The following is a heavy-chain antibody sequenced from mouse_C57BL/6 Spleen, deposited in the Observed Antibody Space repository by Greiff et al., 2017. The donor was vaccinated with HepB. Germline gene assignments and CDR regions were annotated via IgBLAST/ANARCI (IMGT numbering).Heavy chain of an antibody. CDR3: ARGDCYGSSYWFAY. V-gene: IGHV1-4*01. Sequence: VQLQQSGAELARPGASVKMSCKASGYTFTSYTLHWVKQRPGQGLEWIGYINPSSGYTKYNQKFKDKATLTADKSSSTAYMQLSSLTSEDSAVYYCARGDCYGSSYWFAYWGQGTLVTVSA. CDR2: INPSSGYT. J-gene: IGHJ3*01. D-gene: IGHD1-1*01. CDR1: GYTFTSYT.